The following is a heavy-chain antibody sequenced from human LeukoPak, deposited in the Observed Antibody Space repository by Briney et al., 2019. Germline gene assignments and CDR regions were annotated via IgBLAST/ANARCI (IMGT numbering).Heavy chain of an antibody. D-gene: IGHD6-13*01. J-gene: IGHJ1*01. CDR1: GFTFSSYG. Sequence: TGGSLRLSCAASGFTFSSYGMHWVRQAPGKGLEWVAVISYDGSNKYYADSVKGRFTISRDNSKNTLYLQMNSLRAEDTAVYYCAKGPTESSSWHEYFQHWGQGTLVTVSS. CDR3: AKGPTESSSWHEYFQH. CDR2: ISYDGSNK. V-gene: IGHV3-30*18.